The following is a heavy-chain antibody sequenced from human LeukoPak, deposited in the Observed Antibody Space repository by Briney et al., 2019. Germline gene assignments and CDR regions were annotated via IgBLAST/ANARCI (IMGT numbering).Heavy chain of an antibody. Sequence: GGSLRLSCAASGFTFSSYSMNWVRQAPGKGLEWVSSISSSSSYIYYADSVKGRFTISRDNAKNSLYLQMNSLRAEDTAVYYCAKDGGSISTLLVDYWGQGTLVTVSS. J-gene: IGHJ4*02. CDR3: AKDGGSISTLLVDY. V-gene: IGHV3-21*01. CDR2: ISSSSSYI. CDR1: GFTFSSYS. D-gene: IGHD3-3*01.